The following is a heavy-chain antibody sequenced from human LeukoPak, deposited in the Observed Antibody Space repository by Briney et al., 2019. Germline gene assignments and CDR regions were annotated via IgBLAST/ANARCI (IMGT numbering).Heavy chain of an antibody. J-gene: IGHJ4*02. CDR2: IYYSGST. V-gene: IGHV4-39*01. CDR3: ARISITMVRGVIAPFLYYFDY. D-gene: IGHD3-10*01. Sequence: PSETLSLTCTVSGGSISSSSYYWGWIRQPPGKGLEWIGSIYYSGSTYYNPSLKSRVTISVDTSKHQFSLKLSSVTAADTAVYYCARISITMVRGVIAPFLYYFDYWGQGTLVTVSS. CDR1: GGSISSSSYY.